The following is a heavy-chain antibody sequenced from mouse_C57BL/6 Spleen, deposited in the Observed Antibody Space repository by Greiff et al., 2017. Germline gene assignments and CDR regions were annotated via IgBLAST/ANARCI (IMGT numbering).Heavy chain of an antibody. J-gene: IGHJ2*01. D-gene: IGHD1-1*01. V-gene: IGHV1-15*01. Sequence: QVQLQQSGAELVRPGASVTLSCKASGYTFTDYEMHWVKQTPVHGLEWIGAIDPETGGTAYNQKFKGKAIMTADKSSSTAYMELRSLTSEDSAVYYSQYYGSSLYYFDYWGQGTTLTVSS. CDR2: IDPETGGT. CDR3: QYYGSSLYYFDY. CDR1: GYTFTDYE.